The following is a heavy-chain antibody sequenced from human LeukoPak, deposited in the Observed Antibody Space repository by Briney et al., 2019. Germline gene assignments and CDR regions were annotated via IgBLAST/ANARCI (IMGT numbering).Heavy chain of an antibody. CDR1: GFTLSSYA. CDR2: ISYGGSNK. J-gene: IGHJ4*02. CDR3: ARGPEYLGIGLHDY. D-gene: IGHD7-27*01. V-gene: IGHV3-30-3*01. Sequence: PGGSLRLSCAASGFTLSSYAMHWVRQAPGKGLEWVAVISYGGSNKYYADSEKGRFTISRDNSKNTLYLQMNSLRAEDTAVYYCARGPEYLGIGLHDYWGQGTLVTVSS.